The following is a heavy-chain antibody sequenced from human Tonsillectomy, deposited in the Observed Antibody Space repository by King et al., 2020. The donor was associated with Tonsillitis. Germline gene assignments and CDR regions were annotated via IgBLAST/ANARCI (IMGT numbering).Heavy chain of an antibody. CDR1: GFTFDDYT. CDR2: ISWNSCSI. J-gene: IGHJ4*02. D-gene: IGHD5-18*01. V-gene: IGHV3-9*01. CDR3: AKDIEGYSYGSPFDY. Sequence: VQLVESGGGLVQPGRSLRLSCAGSGFTFDDYTMHWVRQAPGKGLEWVSGISWNSCSIGYADFVKGRFTISIDNAKNSLYLQMNSLRAEDTALYYRAKDIEGYSYGSPFDYWGQGTLVTVSS.